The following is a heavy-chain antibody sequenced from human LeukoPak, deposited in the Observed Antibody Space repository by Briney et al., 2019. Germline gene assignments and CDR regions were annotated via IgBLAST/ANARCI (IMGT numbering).Heavy chain of an antibody. CDR1: GYTFPDYY. D-gene: IGHD6-13*01. J-gene: IGHJ6*03. CDR2: INPNNGGT. Sequence: PGASVKVSCKASGYTFPDYYIHWVRQAPGQGLEWMGRINPNNGGTYYEQTFQGRVTMTSDTPASTAYMELSRLRSDDAAVYYCARGRGSSTWGYYYYYMDVWGKGTTVTVSS. V-gene: IGHV1-2*02. CDR3: ARGRGSSTWGYYYYYMDV.